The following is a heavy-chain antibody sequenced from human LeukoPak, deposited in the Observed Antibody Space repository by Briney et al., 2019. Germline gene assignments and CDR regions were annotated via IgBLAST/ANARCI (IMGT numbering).Heavy chain of an antibody. Sequence: GGSLTLSCAASGFTFGSYAMHWVRQAPGKGLEWVAVISYHGSDEYYADSVKGRFTISRDNSKSTLYLQMNSLRAEDTAVYYCARARGASPLMRNDGFDIWGQGTMVTVSS. CDR2: ISYHGSDE. CDR3: ARARGASPLMRNDGFDI. CDR1: GFTFGSYA. V-gene: IGHV3-30*04. J-gene: IGHJ3*02. D-gene: IGHD3-10*01.